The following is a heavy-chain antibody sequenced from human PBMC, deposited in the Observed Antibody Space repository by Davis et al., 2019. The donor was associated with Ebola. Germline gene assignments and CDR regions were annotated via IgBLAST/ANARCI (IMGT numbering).Heavy chain of an antibody. CDR1: GGSLSGYY. D-gene: IGHD3-16*01. CDR2: IHHSGST. CDR3: ATDVAMAAIWGRDY. Sequence: SESLSLTCAVYGGSLSGYYWSWFRQPPGKGLEWIGEIHHSGSTNYNASLKSRVAMSADTSKNQVSMKLSSVTAADTAVYYCATDVAMAAIWGRDYWGQGTLVTVSS. V-gene: IGHV4-34*01. J-gene: IGHJ4*02.